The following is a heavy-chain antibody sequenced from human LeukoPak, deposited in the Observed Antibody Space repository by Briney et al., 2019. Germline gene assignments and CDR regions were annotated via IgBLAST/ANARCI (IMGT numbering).Heavy chain of an antibody. CDR3: TTEVGATPKHAFDI. V-gene: IGHV3-33*01. J-gene: IGHJ3*02. CDR1: GFTFSSYG. D-gene: IGHD1-26*01. Sequence: PGRSLRLSCAASGFTFSSYGMHWVRQAPGKGLEWVAVIWYDGSNKYYADSVKGRFTISRDDSKNTLYLQMNSLKTEGTAVYYCTTEVGATPKHAFDIWGQGTMVTVSS. CDR2: IWYDGSNK.